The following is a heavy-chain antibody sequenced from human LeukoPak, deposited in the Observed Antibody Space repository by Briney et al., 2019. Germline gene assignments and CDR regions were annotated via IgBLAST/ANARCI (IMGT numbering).Heavy chain of an antibody. J-gene: IGHJ4*02. Sequence: GGSLRLSCAASGFTFSSYEMNWVRQAPGKGLEWVSGIRADAVTTYYADSVKGRFFISRDNSKNTVYLQMNSLSAEDAAVYYCVKDGGWVQYANWGQGTLVTVSS. CDR1: GFTFSSYE. D-gene: IGHD5-24*01. CDR3: VKDGGWVQYAN. V-gene: IGHV3-23*01. CDR2: IRADAVTT.